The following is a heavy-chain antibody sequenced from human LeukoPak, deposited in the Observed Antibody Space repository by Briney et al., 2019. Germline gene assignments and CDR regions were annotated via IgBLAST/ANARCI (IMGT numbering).Heavy chain of an antibody. Sequence: GASVKVSCKASGYTFTGYYMHWVRQAPGQRLEYMGRINPISGGTVYAQKFQGRVTMTRDTSITTAYMELTRLRSDDTAVYYCARYCSSTSCYSDYWGQGTLVTVSS. V-gene: IGHV1-2*06. CDR3: ARYCSSTSCYSDY. J-gene: IGHJ4*02. D-gene: IGHD2-2*01. CDR2: INPISGGT. CDR1: GYTFTGYY.